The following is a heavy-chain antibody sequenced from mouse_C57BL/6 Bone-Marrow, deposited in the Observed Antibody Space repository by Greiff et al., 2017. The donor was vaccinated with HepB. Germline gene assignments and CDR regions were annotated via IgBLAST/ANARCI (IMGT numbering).Heavy chain of an antibody. D-gene: IGHD1-1*02. V-gene: IGHV5-4*01. CDR1: GFTFSSYA. CDR2: ISDGGSYT. Sequence: VQLKESGGGLVKPGGSLKLSCAASGFTFSSYAMSWVRQTPEKRLEWVATISDGGSYTYYPDNVKGRFTISRDNAKNNLYLQMSHLKSEDTAMYYCARGDLEKLSYYFDYWGQGTTLTVSS. J-gene: IGHJ2*01. CDR3: ARGDLEKLSYYFDY.